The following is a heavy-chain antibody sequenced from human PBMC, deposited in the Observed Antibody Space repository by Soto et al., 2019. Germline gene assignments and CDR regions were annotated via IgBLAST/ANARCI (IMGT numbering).Heavy chain of an antibody. D-gene: IGHD3-10*01. CDR2: ISAYNGNT. J-gene: IGHJ4*02. CDR1: GYTFTSYG. Sequence: QVQLVQSGAEVKKPGASVKVSCKASGYTFTSYGICWVRQAPGQGLEWMGWISAYNGNTNYAQKLQGRVTMTTDTSTSTAYMELRSLRSDDTAVYYCARVELLWFGELLGYFDYWGQGTLVTVSS. V-gene: IGHV1-18*01. CDR3: ARVELLWFGELLGYFDY.